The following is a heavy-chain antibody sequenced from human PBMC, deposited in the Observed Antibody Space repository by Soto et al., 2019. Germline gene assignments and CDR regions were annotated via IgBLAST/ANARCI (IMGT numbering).Heavy chain of an antibody. Sequence: QVQLVESGGGVVQPGRSLRLSCAASGFTFSSYAMHWVRQAPGKGLEGVAVISYDGSNKYYADSVKGRFTISRDNSKNTLYLQMHSLRAEDTAVYYCARDGYRSGWSYGMDVWGQGTTVTVSS. V-gene: IGHV3-30-3*01. CDR1: GFTFSSYA. CDR2: ISYDGSNK. CDR3: ARDGYRSGWSYGMDV. D-gene: IGHD6-19*01. J-gene: IGHJ6*02.